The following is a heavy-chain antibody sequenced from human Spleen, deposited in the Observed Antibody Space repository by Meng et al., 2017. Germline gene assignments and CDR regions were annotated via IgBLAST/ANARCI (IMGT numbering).Heavy chain of an antibody. CDR3: ARIPDYDTSAS. CDR1: GGSFSGYD. CDR2: IQPGGST. D-gene: IGHD3-22*01. V-gene: IGHV4-34*01. J-gene: IGHJ5*02. Sequence: QVQLQQWGAGLWKPSETLSLTCAVYGGSFSGYDWSWIRQPPGKGLEWIGEIQPGGSTNYNPSLKRRVTISVDRSKNQFSLNLSSVTAADTAVYYCARIPDYDTSASWGQGTLVTVSS.